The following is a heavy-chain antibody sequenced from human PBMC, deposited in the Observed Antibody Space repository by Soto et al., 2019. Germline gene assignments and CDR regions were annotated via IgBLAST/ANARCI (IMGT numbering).Heavy chain of an antibody. J-gene: IGHJ3*02. CDR1: GYTFTYRY. D-gene: IGHD2-21*02. CDR3: ARSEGDLDAFDI. CDR2: ITPFNGNT. V-gene: IGHV1-45*02. Sequence: VASVKVSCKASGYTFTYRYLHWVRQAPGQALEWMGWITPFNGNTNYAQKFQDRVTITRDRSMSTAYMELSSLRSEDTAMYYCARSEGDLDAFDIWGQGTMVTVSS.